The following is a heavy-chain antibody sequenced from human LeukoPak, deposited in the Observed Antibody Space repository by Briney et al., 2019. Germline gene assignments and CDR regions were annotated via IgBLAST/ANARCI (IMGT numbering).Heavy chain of an antibody. D-gene: IGHD3-9*01. CDR3: AGRGQRYFRD. V-gene: IGHV4-59*08. CDR2: IYGIENT. CDR1: ADSITSGY. J-gene: IGHJ1*01. Sequence: PSETLSLTCSISADSITSGYWSWIRQPPGKGMEWIGYIYGIENTDYNPSLKSRVTISLDTSKNRLSLNLTAVTAADTAVYYCAGRGQRYFRDWGQGTLVTVSS.